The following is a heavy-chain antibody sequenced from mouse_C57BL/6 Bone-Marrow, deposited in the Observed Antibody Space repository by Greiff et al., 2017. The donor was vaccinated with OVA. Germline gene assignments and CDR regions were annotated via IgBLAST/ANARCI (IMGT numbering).Heavy chain of an antibody. V-gene: IGHV1-52*01. CDR3: ARGYYGGVTWHYFDY. CDR2: IDPSDSET. Sequence: QVQLQQPGAELVRPGSSVKLSCKASGYTFTSYWMHWVKQRPIQGLEWIGNIDPSDSETHYNQKFKDKATLTVDKSSSTAYMQLSSLTSEDSAVYYCARGYYGGVTWHYFDYWGQGTTLTVSS. D-gene: IGHD1-1*01. CDR1: GYTFTSYW. J-gene: IGHJ2*01.